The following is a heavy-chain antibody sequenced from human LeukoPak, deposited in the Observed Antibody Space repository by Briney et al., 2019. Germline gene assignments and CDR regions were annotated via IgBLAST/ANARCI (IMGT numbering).Heavy chain of an antibody. CDR3: AKAHSSSWYLFDY. D-gene: IGHD6-13*01. CDR1: GITFSSYA. Sequence: GGSLRLSCAASGITFSSYAMSWVRQAPGKGLEWVSGNSGSGGSTYYADSVKGRFTISRDNSKNTLYLQMNSLRADDTAVYYCAKAHSSSWYLFDYWGQGTLVTVSS. CDR2: NSGSGGST. V-gene: IGHV3-23*01. J-gene: IGHJ4*02.